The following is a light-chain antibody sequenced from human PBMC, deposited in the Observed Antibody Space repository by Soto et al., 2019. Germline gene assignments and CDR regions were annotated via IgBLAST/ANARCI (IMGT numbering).Light chain of an antibody. CDR1: QSVLYSPNSKNY. V-gene: IGKV4-1*01. Sequence: DIVMTQSPDSLAVSLGERATINCKSSQSVLYSPNSKNYLAWYQHKPGQPPKMLIYWASIRESEVPDRFSGSGSGTDFTLTISSLQSEDVAVYYCQQYYTNSWSFGQGTKVDI. CDR2: WAS. J-gene: IGKJ1*01. CDR3: QQYYTNSWS.